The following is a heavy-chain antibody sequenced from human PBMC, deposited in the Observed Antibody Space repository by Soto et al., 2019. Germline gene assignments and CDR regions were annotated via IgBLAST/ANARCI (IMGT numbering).Heavy chain of an antibody. CDR3: ARGPTNRHSGVAPAATDYYTYMDC. CDR2: ISSSGSYT. V-gene: IGHV3-21*01. J-gene: IGHJ6*03. Sequence: GGSRRLSCAVSGFTFSSYCMSWVRQAPGKGLEWVSSISSSGSYTYYADSVKGRFTISRDNSKNTLYLQMNRLMAEDTAVYDCARGPTNRHSGVAPAATDYYTYMDCWGKGTAVTVSS. CDR1: GFTFSSYC. D-gene: IGHD2-2*01.